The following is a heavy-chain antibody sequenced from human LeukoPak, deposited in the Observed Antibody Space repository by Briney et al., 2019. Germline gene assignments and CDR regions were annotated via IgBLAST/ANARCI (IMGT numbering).Heavy chain of an antibody. CDR3: ARSSVGARRRIDY. D-gene: IGHD1-26*01. J-gene: IGHJ4*02. CDR1: GYTFTSYD. CDR2: MNPNSGNT. V-gene: IGHV1-8*01. Sequence: ASVKVSCKASGYTFTSYDINWVRQATGQGLEWMGWMNPNSGNTGYAQKFQGRVTMTRNTSISTAYMELNSLTSEDTAVYYCARSSVGARRRIDYWGQGTLVTVSS.